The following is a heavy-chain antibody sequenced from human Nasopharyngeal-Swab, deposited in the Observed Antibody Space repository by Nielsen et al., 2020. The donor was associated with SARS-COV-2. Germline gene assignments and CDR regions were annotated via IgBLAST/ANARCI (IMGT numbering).Heavy chain of an antibody. Sequence: SQTLSLTCAISGDSVSSSSAAWNWIRPSPSRGLEWLGRTYYRSKWYNDYAVSVKSRITINPATSKNQFSLHLNSVTPEDTAVYYCARARGAYGDYYYYYYTDVWGKGTTVTVSS. CDR3: ARARGAYGDYYYYYYTDV. D-gene: IGHD4-17*01. CDR2: TYYRSKWYN. J-gene: IGHJ6*03. V-gene: IGHV6-1*01. CDR1: GDSVSSSSAA.